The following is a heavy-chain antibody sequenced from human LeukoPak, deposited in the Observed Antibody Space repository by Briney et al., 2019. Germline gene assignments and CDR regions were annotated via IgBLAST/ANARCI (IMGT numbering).Heavy chain of an antibody. V-gene: IGHV3-53*01. CDR1: GFTVSSNY. D-gene: IGHD5-18*01. J-gene: IGHJ4*02. CDR2: IYSGGST. CDR3: ARDPAIQAWLSAYYFDY. Sequence: GGSLRLSCAASGFTVSSNYMSWARQTPGKGLEWVSVIYSGGSTYYADSVRGRFTISRDNAKNSLYLEMNSLRAEDTAVYYCARDPAIQAWLSAYYFDYWGQGTLVTVSS.